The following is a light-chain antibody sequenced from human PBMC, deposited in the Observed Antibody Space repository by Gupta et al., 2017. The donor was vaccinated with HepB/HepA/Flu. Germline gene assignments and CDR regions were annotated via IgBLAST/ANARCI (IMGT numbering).Light chain of an antibody. CDR1: TSNIGTKY. J-gene: IGLJ2*01. Sequence: SVLTQPPSASGAPGLRVTTSCSGSTSNIGTKYVSWYQHFPGTAPNLLIYRNSQRFSGVPERFSASKYGTSAALTISGLLAEDEADYYCAAWDDSRNNVVFGGGTKVTVL. CDR3: AAWDDSRNNVV. V-gene: IGLV1-47*01. CDR2: RNS.